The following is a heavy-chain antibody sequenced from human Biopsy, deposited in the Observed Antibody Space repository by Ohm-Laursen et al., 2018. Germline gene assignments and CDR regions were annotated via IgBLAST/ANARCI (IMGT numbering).Heavy chain of an antibody. CDR1: GFSFTGYY. J-gene: IGHJ4*02. CDR2: ISPKSGDT. D-gene: IGHD6-19*01. V-gene: IGHV1-2*02. CDR3: ALQSVAQMKNFDY. Sequence: GASVKVSCKASGFSFTGYYIHWVRQAPGQGLEWMGWISPKSGDTNYAHKFQGNITMTRDTSMSTAYMEMSRLRCDDTVVYYCALQSVAQMKNFDYWGQGTLVTVSS.